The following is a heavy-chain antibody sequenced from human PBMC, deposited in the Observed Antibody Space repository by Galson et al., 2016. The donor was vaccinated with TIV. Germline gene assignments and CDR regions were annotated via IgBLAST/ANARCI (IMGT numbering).Heavy chain of an antibody. V-gene: IGHV6-1*01. CDR2: TYYTSKWYS. Sequence: CAISGDSVSRNGVAWNWIRQSPSRGLEWLGRTYYTSKWYSDYAVFVKSRITINPDTSRNQFSLQLNSVTPEDTAVYYCARGRVSAFDLRGRGTLVIVSS. J-gene: IGHJ2*01. CDR3: ARGRVSAFDL. CDR1: GDSVSRNGVA.